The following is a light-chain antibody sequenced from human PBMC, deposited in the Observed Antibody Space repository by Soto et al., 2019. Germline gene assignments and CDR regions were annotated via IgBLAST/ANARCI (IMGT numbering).Light chain of an antibody. CDR2: DAS. J-gene: IGKJ2*01. CDR1: QSIYTK. CDR3: QQYAGSLYT. Sequence: ESVLTQSPGTRSLSPGEGATLSCRASQSIYTKLAWYQKKSGQAPRLLIYDASTRAYGIPDRFSGSGSGTDFSLTISRLEPEDFAVYYCQQYAGSLYTFAQGTKVDIK. V-gene: IGKV3-20*01.